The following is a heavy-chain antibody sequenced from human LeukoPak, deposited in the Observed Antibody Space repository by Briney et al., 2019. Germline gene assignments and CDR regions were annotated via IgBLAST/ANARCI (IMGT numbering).Heavy chain of an antibody. V-gene: IGHV4-30-4*07. CDR1: GGSISSGGYS. J-gene: IGHJ4*02. Sequence: SETLSLTCAVSGGSISSGGYSWSWIRQPPGKGLEWIGYIYYSGSTYYNPSLKSRVTISVDTSKNQFSLKLSSVTAADTAVYYCARGESGWYEDYFDYWGQGTLVTVSS. D-gene: IGHD6-19*01. CDR3: ARGESGWYEDYFDY. CDR2: IYYSGST.